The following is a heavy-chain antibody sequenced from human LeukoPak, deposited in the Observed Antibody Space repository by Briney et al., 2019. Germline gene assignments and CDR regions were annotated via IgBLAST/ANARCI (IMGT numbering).Heavy chain of an antibody. D-gene: IGHD2-15*01. CDR3: ATAEYCSGGSCYSLDY. V-gene: IGHV1-24*01. CDR1: GYTFTELS. J-gene: IGHJ4*02. CDR2: FDPEDGEA. Sequence: GASVKVSCKVSGYTFTELSMHWVRQAPGKGLEWMGGFDPEDGEAIYAQKFQGRVTMTEDTSTDTAYMELSSLRSEDTAVYYCATAEYCSGGSCYSLDYWGQGTLVTVSS.